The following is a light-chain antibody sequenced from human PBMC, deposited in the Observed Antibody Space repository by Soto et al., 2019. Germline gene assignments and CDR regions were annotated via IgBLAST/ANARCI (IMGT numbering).Light chain of an antibody. Sequence: GDRVTITCRASQSISTWLAWYQQTPGKAPKLLIYDASSLESGVPSSFSGSGSGTEFTLTISSLQPDDFATYYCQQYHTSSITFGQGTRLEI. J-gene: IGKJ5*01. CDR3: QQYHTSSIT. CDR2: DAS. V-gene: IGKV1-5*01. CDR1: QSISTW.